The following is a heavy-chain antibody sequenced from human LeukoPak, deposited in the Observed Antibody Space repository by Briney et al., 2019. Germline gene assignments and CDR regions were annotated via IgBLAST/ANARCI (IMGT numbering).Heavy chain of an antibody. J-gene: IGHJ4*02. CDR1: GFTFSTYW. V-gene: IGHV3-7*01. CDR3: ASSHDSSGND. Sequence: GGSLRLSCAASGFTFSTYWVSWVRQAPGKGLEWVGNIKQDGTAKYYGDSVKGRFTISRDNAKNSLFLQMNSLRDEDTAVYYCASSHDSSGNDWGQGTLVTVSS. D-gene: IGHD3-22*01. CDR2: IKQDGTAK.